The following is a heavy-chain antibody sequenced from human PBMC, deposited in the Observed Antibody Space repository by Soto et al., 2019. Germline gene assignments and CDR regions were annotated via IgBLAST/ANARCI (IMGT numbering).Heavy chain of an antibody. V-gene: IGHV1-2*04. CDR2: INPNSGGT. CDR3: AKGGSVDSNYDGEGGYYYGMDV. J-gene: IGHJ6*02. Sequence: GASVKVSCKASGYTFTGYYMHWVRQAPGQGLEWMGWINPNSGGTNYAQKFQGWVTMTRDTSISTAYMELSRLRSDDTAVYYCAKGGSVDSNYDGEGGYYYGMDVWGQGTTVTVSS. CDR1: GYTFTGYY. D-gene: IGHD4-4*01.